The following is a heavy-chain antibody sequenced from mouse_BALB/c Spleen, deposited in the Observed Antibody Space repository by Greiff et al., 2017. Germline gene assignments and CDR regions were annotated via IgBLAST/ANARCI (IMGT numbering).Heavy chain of an antibody. V-gene: IGHV1-7*01. D-gene: IGHD4-1*01. CDR3: ARVTGTSQYYFDY. J-gene: IGHJ2*01. CDR2: INPSTGYT. CDR1: GYTFTSYW. Sequence: QVQLQQSGAELAKPGASVKMSCKASGYTFTSYWMHWVKQRPGQGLEWIGYINPSTGYTEYNQKFKDKATLTADKSSSTAYMQLSSLTSEDSAVYYCARVTGTSQYYFDYWGQGTTLTVSS.